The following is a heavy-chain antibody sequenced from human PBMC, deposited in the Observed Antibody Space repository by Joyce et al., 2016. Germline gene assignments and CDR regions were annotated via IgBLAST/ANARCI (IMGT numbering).Heavy chain of an antibody. CDR2: LRSSNSYI. D-gene: IGHD2-8*01. J-gene: IGHJ4*02. V-gene: IGHV3-21*01. Sequence: EVQLVESGGGLVKPGGSLRLSCAASGFTFSRYSMSWVRQAPGKGLEWVSSLRSSNSYIKYTDSVKGRFTISRDNAKNSLYLQMNSLRVEDTAVYYCARSSYTNGIFDYWGQGTLVTVSS. CDR1: GFTFSRYS. CDR3: ARSSYTNGIFDY.